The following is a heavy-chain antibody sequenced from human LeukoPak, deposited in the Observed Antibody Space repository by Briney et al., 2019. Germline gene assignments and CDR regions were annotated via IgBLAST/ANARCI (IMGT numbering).Heavy chain of an antibody. D-gene: IGHD5-24*01. CDR2: ISPNGVIT. CDR1: GFTLSSHG. V-gene: IGHV3-23*01. J-gene: IGHJ4*02. Sequence: GGSLRLSCAASGFTLSSHGMNWVRQAPGKGLEWVSGISPNGVITYYADSVKGRFTISRDNSKGTVYLQMNSLRPEDTAVYYCAKDDAWLQYGNWGRGTLVTVSS. CDR3: AKDDAWLQYGN.